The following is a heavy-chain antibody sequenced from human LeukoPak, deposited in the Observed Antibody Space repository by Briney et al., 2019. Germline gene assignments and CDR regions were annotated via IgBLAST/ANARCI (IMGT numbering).Heavy chain of an antibody. J-gene: IGHJ2*01. Sequence: SETLSLTCTVSGGSIRSASDYWSWIRQPPGKGLEWIGYIYHSGSTYYNPSLKSRVTISVDRSKNQFSLKLSSVTAADTAVYYCARYYYDSSGYYRSYWYFDLWGRGTLVTVSS. CDR1: GGSIRSASDY. CDR3: ARYYYDSSGYYRSYWYFDL. CDR2: IYHSGST. V-gene: IGHV4-30-2*01. D-gene: IGHD3-22*01.